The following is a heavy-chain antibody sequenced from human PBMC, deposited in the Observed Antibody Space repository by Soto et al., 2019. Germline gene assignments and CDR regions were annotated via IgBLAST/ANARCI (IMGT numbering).Heavy chain of an antibody. D-gene: IGHD3-3*01. Sequence: GGSLRLSCAASGFTFSSYAMHWVRQAPGKGLEWVAVISYDGSNKYYADSVKGRFTISRDNSKNTLYLQMNSLRAEDTAVYYCARDKIHDFWSGDNWFDPWGQGTL. V-gene: IGHV3-30-3*01. CDR1: GFTFSSYA. CDR2: ISYDGSNK. J-gene: IGHJ5*02. CDR3: ARDKIHDFWSGDNWFDP.